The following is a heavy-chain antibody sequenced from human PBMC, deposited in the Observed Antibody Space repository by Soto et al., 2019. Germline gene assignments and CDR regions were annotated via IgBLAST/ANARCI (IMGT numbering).Heavy chain of an antibody. Sequence: SVEVSFKASGYTFTSYGISWVRQAPGQGLEWMGWISAYNGNTNYAQKLQGRVTMTTDTSTSTAYMELRSLRSDDTAVYYCARRPRYYDFWTLPYGMDVWGQGTTVTVSS. CDR3: ARRPRYYDFWTLPYGMDV. CDR2: ISAYNGNT. J-gene: IGHJ6*02. D-gene: IGHD3-3*01. CDR1: GYTFTSYG. V-gene: IGHV1-18*04.